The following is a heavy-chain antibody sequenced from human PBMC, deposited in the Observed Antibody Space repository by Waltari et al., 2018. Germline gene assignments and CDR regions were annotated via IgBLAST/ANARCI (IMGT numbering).Heavy chain of an antibody. CDR1: GYTFTGNY. J-gene: IGHJ4*02. V-gene: IGHV1-2*02. CDR2: INPNSGGT. D-gene: IGHD2-15*01. CDR3: AREWVAVLVGATQSLDY. Sequence: QVQLVQSGAEVKKPGASVKVSCEASGYTFTGNYIHWVRQAPGQGVEWMGWINPNSGGTHYSQKFQDRVTMTRDTSISTAYMGLSSLRSDDTAVYYCAREWVAVLVGATQSLDYWGQGTLVTVSS.